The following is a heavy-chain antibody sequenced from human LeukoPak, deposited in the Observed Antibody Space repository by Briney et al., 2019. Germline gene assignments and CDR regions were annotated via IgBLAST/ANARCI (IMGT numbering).Heavy chain of an antibody. Sequence: GGSLRLSCAASGFTFSSYEMNWVRQAPGKGLEWVSAISGSGGRADYADSVMGRFTISRDNSKNTLYLQMNSLRADDTAVYYCAKDAEIFGVSLMFDYWGLGTLVTVSS. CDR1: GFTFSSYE. D-gene: IGHD3-3*01. J-gene: IGHJ4*02. CDR2: ISGSGGRA. V-gene: IGHV3-23*01. CDR3: AKDAEIFGVSLMFDY.